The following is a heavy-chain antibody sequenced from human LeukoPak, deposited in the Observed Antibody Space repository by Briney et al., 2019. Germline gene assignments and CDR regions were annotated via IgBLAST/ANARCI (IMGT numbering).Heavy chain of an antibody. CDR3: ANRGYCGSASCQEL. CDR2: INPNSGGT. V-gene: IGHV1-2*02. CDR1: GYTFTGYY. D-gene: IGHD2-2*01. Sequence: GASVKVSCKASGYTFTGYYMHWVRQAPGQGLEWMGWINPNSGGTNYAQKFQGRVTMTRDTSISTAYMELSRLRSDDTAVYYCANRGYCGSASCQELWGQGTLVTVSS. J-gene: IGHJ4*02.